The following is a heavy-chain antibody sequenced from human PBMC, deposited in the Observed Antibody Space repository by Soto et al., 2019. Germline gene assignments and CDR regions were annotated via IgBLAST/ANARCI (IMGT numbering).Heavy chain of an antibody. J-gene: IGHJ4*02. V-gene: IGHV1-18*01. D-gene: IGHD3-10*01. CDR3: ARVDKSLTADGSAGH. CDR1: GYTFFNYD. Sequence: GASVKVSCKASGYTFFNYDIAWVRQAPGQGLEWMGRISPNNGNTNYARSLQGRVFITTTTSTTTAYMELRNLRSDDTAVYYCARVDKSLTADGSAGHWGQGTLVTVSS. CDR2: ISPNNGNT.